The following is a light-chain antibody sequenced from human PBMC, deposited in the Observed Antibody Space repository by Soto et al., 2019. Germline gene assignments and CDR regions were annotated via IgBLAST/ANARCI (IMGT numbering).Light chain of an antibody. J-gene: IGKJ2*01. V-gene: IGKV3-15*01. CDR2: GVS. CDR1: ESFSNT. Sequence: EIVMTQSPATLSVSPGEKATLSCRASESFSNTLAWYQQKPDQAPRLLMYGVSTRATGIPARFSGSGSGTEFTLSISSLQSEDFAVYYCQQYNKWPVTFGQGTKLEIK. CDR3: QQYNKWPVT.